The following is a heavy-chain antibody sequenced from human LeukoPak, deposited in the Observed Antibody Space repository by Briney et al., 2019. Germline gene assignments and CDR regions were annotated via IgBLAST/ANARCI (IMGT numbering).Heavy chain of an antibody. J-gene: IGHJ4*02. V-gene: IGHV3-30*18. Sequence: GGSLRLSCAASGFTFSRFGMHWVRQAPGKGLEWVAMISFDGSNKYYADSVKGRFTVSRDNSKSTLYLQMNSLRAEDSAIYYCAKAGTVETPLGYWGQGTLVTVYS. D-gene: IGHD4-23*01. CDR1: GFTFSRFG. CDR3: AKAGTVETPLGY. CDR2: ISFDGSNK.